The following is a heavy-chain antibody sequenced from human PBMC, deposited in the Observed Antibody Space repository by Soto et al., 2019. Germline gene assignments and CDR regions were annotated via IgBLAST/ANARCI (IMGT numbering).Heavy chain of an antibody. J-gene: IGHJ4*02. CDR1: GFTFSSYA. D-gene: IGHD2-2*02. Sequence: AGGSLRLSCAASGFTFSSYAMSWVRQAPGKGLEWVSGISGSGLSTNYADSVKGRFTISRDNSKNTLFLQMNSLRAEDTAVYFCATYTSLDYWGQGTLVTVSS. V-gene: IGHV3-23*01. CDR2: ISGSGLST. CDR3: ATYTSLDY.